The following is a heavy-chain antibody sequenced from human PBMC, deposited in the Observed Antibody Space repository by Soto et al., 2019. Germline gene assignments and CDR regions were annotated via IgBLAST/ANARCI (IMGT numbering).Heavy chain of an antibody. Sequence: PSETLSLTCGVYGGSFSGYYWSWIRQPPGKGLEWIGEINHSGRTNYNPSLKSRVTISVDTTKNQFSLKLRSLTAAPPAVYYCASIMMYYDDFWGSYPTKHFDVWGQGTLVTVSS. D-gene: IGHD3-16*02. CDR2: INHSGRT. CDR3: ASIMMYYDDFWGSYPTKHFDV. J-gene: IGHJ4*02. V-gene: IGHV4-34*01. CDR1: GGSFSGYY.